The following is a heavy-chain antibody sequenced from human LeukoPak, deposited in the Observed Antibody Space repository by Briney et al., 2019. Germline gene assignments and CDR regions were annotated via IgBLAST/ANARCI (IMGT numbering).Heavy chain of an antibody. V-gene: IGHV1-69*04. CDR2: IIPIFGIA. Sequence: ASVKVSCKASGGTFSSYAISWVRQAPGQGLEWVGRIIPIFGIANYAQKFQGRVTITADKSTSTAYMELSSLRSEDTAVYYCARASRFNYGSGADAFDIWGQGTMVTVSS. CDR3: ARASRFNYGSGADAFDI. D-gene: IGHD3-10*01. J-gene: IGHJ3*02. CDR1: GGTFSSYA.